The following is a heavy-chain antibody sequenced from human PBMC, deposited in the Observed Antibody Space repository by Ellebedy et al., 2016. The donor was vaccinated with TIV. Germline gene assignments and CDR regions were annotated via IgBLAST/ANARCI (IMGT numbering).Heavy chain of an antibody. J-gene: IGHJ4*02. V-gene: IGHV3-53*01. CDR2: IYSGGST. Sequence: GESLKISCAASGFTVSSNYMSWVRQAPGKGLEWVSVIYSGGSTYYADSVKGRFTISRDNSKNTLYLQMNSLRAEDTAVYYCARDLSGLDYWGQGTLVTVSS. CDR3: ARDLSGLDY. CDR1: GFTVSSNY.